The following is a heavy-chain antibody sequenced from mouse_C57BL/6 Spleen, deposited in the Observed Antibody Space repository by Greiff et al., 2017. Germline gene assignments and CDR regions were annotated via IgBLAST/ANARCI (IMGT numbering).Heavy chain of an antibody. V-gene: IGHV1-18*01. CDR1: GYTFTDYN. J-gene: IGHJ1*03. CDR3: ARYAGRYYYGSPYWYFDV. Sequence: VQLKQSGPELVKPGASVKIPCKASGYTFTDYNMDWVKQSHGKSLEWIGDINPNNGGTIYNQKFKGKATLTVDKSSSTAYMELRSLTSEDTAVYYCARYAGRYYYGSPYWYFDVWGTGTTVTVSS. D-gene: IGHD1-1*01. CDR2: INPNNGGT.